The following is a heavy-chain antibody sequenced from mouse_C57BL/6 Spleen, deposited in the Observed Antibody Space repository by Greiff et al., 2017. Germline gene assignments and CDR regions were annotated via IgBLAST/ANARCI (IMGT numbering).Heavy chain of an antibody. CDR3: ARGEIYYGNSAWFAY. Sequence: VQLQQSGPGLVKPSQSLSLTCSVTGYSITSGYYWNWIRQFPGNKLEWMGYISYDGSNNYNPSLKNRISITRDTSKNQFFLKLNSVTTEDTATYYCARGEIYYGNSAWFAYWGQGTLVTVSA. V-gene: IGHV3-6*01. D-gene: IGHD2-1*01. CDR1: GYSITSGYY. J-gene: IGHJ3*01. CDR2: ISYDGSN.